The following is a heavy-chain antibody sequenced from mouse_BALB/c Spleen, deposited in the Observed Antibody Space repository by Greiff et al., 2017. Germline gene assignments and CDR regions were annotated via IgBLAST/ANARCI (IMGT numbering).Heavy chain of an antibody. Sequence: EVKLEESGGGLVQPGGSLKLSCAASGFTFSSYTMSWVRQTPEKRLEWVAYISNGGGSTYYPDTVKGRFTISRDNAKNTLYLQMSSLKSEDTAMYYCATIYYDYGAFAYWGQGTLVTVSA. V-gene: IGHV5-12-2*01. CDR2: ISNGGGST. D-gene: IGHD2-4*01. CDR3: ATIYYDYGAFAY. CDR1: GFTFSSYT. J-gene: IGHJ3*01.